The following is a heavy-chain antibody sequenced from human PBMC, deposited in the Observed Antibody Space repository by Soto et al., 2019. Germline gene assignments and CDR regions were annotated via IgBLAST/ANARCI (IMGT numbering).Heavy chain of an antibody. D-gene: IGHD7-27*01. V-gene: IGHV3-53*01. CDR2: IYNHGQI. CDR3: VRVTGAERH. Sequence: EVQLVESGGGLTQPGGSLRLSCVVSGFIVSRSHMMWVRQAPGKGLEGVSVIYNHGQINYVDPVKCRFTIARDNSKNTIYLQMNSLKVEDTAVYYCVRVTGAERHWGQGALVTVSS. J-gene: IGHJ4*02. CDR1: GFIVSRSH.